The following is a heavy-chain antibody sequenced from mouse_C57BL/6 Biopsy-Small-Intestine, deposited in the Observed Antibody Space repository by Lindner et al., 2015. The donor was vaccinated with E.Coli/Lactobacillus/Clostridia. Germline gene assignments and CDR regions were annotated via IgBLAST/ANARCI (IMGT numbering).Heavy chain of an antibody. J-gene: IGHJ4*01. V-gene: IGHV1S126*01. D-gene: IGHD1-1*02. CDR2: ISPYNSKT. CDR3: ARGAGPSVVVVAEFDY. CDR1: GYNFITFG. Sequence: SVKVSCKASGYNFITFGISWLRQAPGQGLEWLGWISPYNSKTDYAQHLQDRITVTEDTSTRTVYMELRGLRSDDTAVYYCARGAGPSVVVVAEFDYWGQGTLVTVST.